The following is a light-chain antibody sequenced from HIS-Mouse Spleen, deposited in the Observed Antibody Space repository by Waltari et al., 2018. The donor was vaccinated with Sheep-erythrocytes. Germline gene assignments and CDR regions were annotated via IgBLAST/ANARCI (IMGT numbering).Light chain of an antibody. Sequence: QSVLTQPPSASGTPGQRVTISCSGSSSNLGTNTVNWYQQLPGTAPKLLIYSNNQRPSGVPDRFSGSKSGNTASLTISGLQAEDEADYYCCSYAGSYNHVFATGTKVTDL. CDR1: SSNLGTNT. CDR2: SNN. CDR3: CSYAGSYNHV. J-gene: IGLJ1*01. V-gene: IGLV1-44*01.